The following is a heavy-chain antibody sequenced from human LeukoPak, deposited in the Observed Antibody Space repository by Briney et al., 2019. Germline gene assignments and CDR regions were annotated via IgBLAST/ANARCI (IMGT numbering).Heavy chain of an antibody. CDR3: ARARFSIYYYYGMDV. Sequence: PSQTLSLTCAVSGGSISSGGYSWSWIRQPPGKGLEWIGYIYHSGSTNYNPSLKSRVTISVDTSKNQFSLKLSSVTAADTAVYYCARARFSIYYYYGMDVWGQGTTVTVSS. V-gene: IGHV4-30-2*01. CDR1: GGSISSGGYS. J-gene: IGHJ6*02. D-gene: IGHD2-21*01. CDR2: IYHSGST.